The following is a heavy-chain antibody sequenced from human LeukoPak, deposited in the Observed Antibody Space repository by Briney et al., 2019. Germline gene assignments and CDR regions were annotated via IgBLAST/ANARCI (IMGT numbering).Heavy chain of an antibody. CDR3: AKAGKYDFWSGYYAGDFDY. Sequence: AGGSLRLSCAASGFTVSSNYMSWVRQAPGKGLEWVSVIYSGGSTYYADSVKGRFTISRDNSKNTLYLQMNSLRAEDTAVYYCAKAGKYDFWSGYYAGDFDYWGQGTLVTVSS. V-gene: IGHV3-53*05. CDR2: IYSGGST. J-gene: IGHJ4*02. CDR1: GFTVSSNY. D-gene: IGHD3-3*01.